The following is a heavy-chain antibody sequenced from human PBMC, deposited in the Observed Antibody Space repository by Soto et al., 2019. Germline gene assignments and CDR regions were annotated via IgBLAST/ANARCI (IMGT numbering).Heavy chain of an antibody. D-gene: IGHD2-21*01. CDR1: GGSSTSYN. J-gene: IGHJ5*02. CDR3: ARRAVVAVTGSLDNWLDP. CDR2: VYNSGST. V-gene: IGHV4-59*01. Sequence: SETLSLTCTVSGGSSTSYNWNWLRQPPGKALEWIGYVYNSGSTNYNPSLKSRVTISVDTSKNQFSLKVNSVTAADTAVYYCARRAVVAVTGSLDNWLDPWGQGILVTV.